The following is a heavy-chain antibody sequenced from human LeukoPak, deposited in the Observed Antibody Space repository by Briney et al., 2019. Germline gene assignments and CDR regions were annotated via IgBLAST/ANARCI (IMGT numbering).Heavy chain of an antibody. D-gene: IGHD6-13*01. CDR3: AKSALTSAGRFFDH. CDR1: GFTFSSYA. J-gene: IGHJ4*02. V-gene: IGHV3-23*01. CDR2: ISISGSRT. Sequence: GGSLRLSCAASGFTFSSYAMNWVRQAPGKGLEWVSRISISGSRTYYADSVKGRFTISRDISNSTLYLHMNNLRVEDTAVYYCAKSALTSAGRFFDHWGQGTLVTVSS.